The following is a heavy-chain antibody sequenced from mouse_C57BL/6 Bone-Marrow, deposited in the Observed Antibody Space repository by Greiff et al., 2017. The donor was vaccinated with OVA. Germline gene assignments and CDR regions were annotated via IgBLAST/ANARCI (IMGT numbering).Heavy chain of an antibody. J-gene: IGHJ2*01. V-gene: IGHV1-81*01. D-gene: IGHD2-3*01. CDR3: GGDGYYPDYFDY. Sequence: QVQLKESGAELARPGASVKLSCKASGYTFPSYGISWVKQRTGQGLEWIGEIYPRSGNTYYNEKFKGKATLTADKSSSTAYMELRSLTSEDSAVYFCGGDGYYPDYFDYWGQGTTLTVSS. CDR1: GYTFPSYG. CDR2: IYPRSGNT.